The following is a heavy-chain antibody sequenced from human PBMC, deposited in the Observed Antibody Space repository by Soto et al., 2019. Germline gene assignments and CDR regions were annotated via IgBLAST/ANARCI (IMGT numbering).Heavy chain of an antibody. D-gene: IGHD3-10*01. CDR2: SSYSGST. CDR3: ARQKSCLEFYNYFDP. V-gene: IGHV4-61*01. Sequence: QVQLQESGPGLVKPSETLSLTCSVSGDSVSRGTYYWSWIRQSPERGLEWIAYSSYSGSTSYNPSFTRRATISVDTSKNQFSLRLRSLTAEDTAVYYCARQKSCLEFYNYFDPWGPGTLVTVSS. J-gene: IGHJ5*02. CDR1: GDSVSRGTYY.